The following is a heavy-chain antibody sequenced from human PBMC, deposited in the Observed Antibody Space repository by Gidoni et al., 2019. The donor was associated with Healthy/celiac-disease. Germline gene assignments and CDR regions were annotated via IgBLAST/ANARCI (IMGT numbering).Heavy chain of an antibody. CDR2: IWYDGSNK. CDR3: ARDPGTVTKTGQLDY. CDR1: GFTFSSYG. Sequence: QVQLVESGGGVVQPGRSLRLSCAASGFTFSSYGMHWVRQAPGKGLEWVAVIWYDGSNKYYADSVKGRFTISRDNSKNTLYLQMNSLRAEDTAVYYCARDPGTVTKTGQLDYWGQGTLVTVSS. J-gene: IGHJ4*02. V-gene: IGHV3-33*01. D-gene: IGHD4-17*01.